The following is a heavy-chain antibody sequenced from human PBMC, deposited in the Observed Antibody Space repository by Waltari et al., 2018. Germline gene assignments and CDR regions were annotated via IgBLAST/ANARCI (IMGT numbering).Heavy chain of an antibody. CDR2: ISYDGSDK. D-gene: IGHD2-2*01. V-gene: IGHV3-30*18. Sequence: WVRQAPGRGLEWVALISYDGSDKYYADSVKGRFTISRDNSRNTLYLQMNSLRAEDTAVYYCAEDLYCTSTSCQDFWGQGTLVTVSS. CDR3: AEDLYCTSTSCQDF. J-gene: IGHJ4*02.